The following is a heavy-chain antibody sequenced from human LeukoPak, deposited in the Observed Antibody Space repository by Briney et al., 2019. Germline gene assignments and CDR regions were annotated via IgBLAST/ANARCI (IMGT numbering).Heavy chain of an antibody. CDR3: AKVRVELLLFDY. CDR1: VFTFSSYD. V-gene: IGHV3-23*01. CDR2: ISGRWGST. J-gene: IGHJ4*02. Sequence: PGGSLRLSCAASVFTFSSYDMSWVRQAPAKGLEWGSAISGRWGSTFYAESVKGRFTIYRDNSKNTLYLQVHTLRAEDTAVYYCAKVRVELLLFDYGGQGTLVTVSA. D-gene: IGHD1-26*01.